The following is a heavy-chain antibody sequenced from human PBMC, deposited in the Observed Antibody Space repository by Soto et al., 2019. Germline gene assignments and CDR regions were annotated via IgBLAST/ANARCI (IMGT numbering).Heavy chain of an antibody. CDR1: GFTSSNHW. Sequence: EVQLVESGGGLVQPGGSLRLSCAASGFTSSNHWMSWVRQAPGKGLEWVASMKEEGSEKNYVDSVKGRFTISRDNAKNSLYLQMNSLKAEDTAVYYCVRQCDTTPCSRSFDYWGQGTLVTVSS. CDR2: MKEEGSEK. D-gene: IGHD2-15*01. J-gene: IGHJ4*02. CDR3: VRQCDTTPCSRSFDY. V-gene: IGHV3-7*01.